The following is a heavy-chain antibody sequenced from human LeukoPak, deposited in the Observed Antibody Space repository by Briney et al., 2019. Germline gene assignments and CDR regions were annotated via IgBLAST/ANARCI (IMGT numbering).Heavy chain of an antibody. CDR2: ISYDGSSQ. CDR3: VRGVHRRTGGHTSMVHNWFDP. Sequence: GGSLRLSCAASGFTLSTYPMHWVRQAPGKGLEGVAGISYDGSSQYYADSVKGRFTISRDNFKNTHYLQMNSLRSEDTALYYCVRGVHRRTGGHTSMVHNWFDPWGLGTLVTVSS. CDR1: GFTLSTYP. J-gene: IGHJ5*02. V-gene: IGHV3-30*04. D-gene: IGHD5-18*01.